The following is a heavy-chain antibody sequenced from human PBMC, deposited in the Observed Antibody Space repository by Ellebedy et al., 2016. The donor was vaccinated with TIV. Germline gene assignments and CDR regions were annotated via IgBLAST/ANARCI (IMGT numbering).Heavy chain of an antibody. CDR3: PKDREVGSHYYFDT. Sequence: GGSLRLSCAASGFTVSSNYMSWVRQAPGRGLEWVSTIYSSGGTYYAGSVKGRFTISRDNSKNTLYLQMNSLRAEDTAVYYCPKDREVGSHYYFDTWGQGTLVTVSS. CDR2: IYSSGGT. J-gene: IGHJ4*02. CDR1: GFTVSSNY. D-gene: IGHD3-10*01. V-gene: IGHV3-53*01.